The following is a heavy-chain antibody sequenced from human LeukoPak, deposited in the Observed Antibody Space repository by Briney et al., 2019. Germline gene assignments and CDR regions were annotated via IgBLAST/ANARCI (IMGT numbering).Heavy chain of an antibody. Sequence: GGSLRLSCAASGFTFRNFWMHWVRQVPGKGLVWVSRINTDGTDTVYADSVKGRFTISRDHASNTLYLQMNSLRDDDAAVYYCARGYCINGVCFYLDYWGQGTLVTVSS. V-gene: IGHV3-74*01. J-gene: IGHJ4*02. D-gene: IGHD2-8*01. CDR2: INTDGTDT. CDR1: GFTFRNFW. CDR3: ARGYCINGVCFYLDY.